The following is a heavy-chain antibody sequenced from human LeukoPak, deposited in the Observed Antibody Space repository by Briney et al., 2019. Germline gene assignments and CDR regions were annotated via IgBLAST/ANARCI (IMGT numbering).Heavy chain of an antibody. CDR3: ARDGAYCSGGSCSSEFDY. J-gene: IGHJ4*02. CDR2: ISWNSGSI. D-gene: IGHD2-15*01. Sequence: GGSLRLSCKVSGFTFDDYAMHWVRQAPGKGLEWVSGISWNSGSIGYADSVKGRFTISRDNAKNSPYLQMNSLRAEDTAVYYCARDGAYCSGGSCSSEFDYWGQGTLVTVSS. V-gene: IGHV3-9*01. CDR1: GFTFDDYA.